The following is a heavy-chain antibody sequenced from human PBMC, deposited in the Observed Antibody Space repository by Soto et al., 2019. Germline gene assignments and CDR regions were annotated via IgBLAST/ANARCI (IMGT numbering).Heavy chain of an antibody. CDR2: IYYSGST. D-gene: IGHD2-2*01. CDR1: GGSISSSSYY. CDR3: ARAPPVVLVPAAIRGRAFDI. Sequence: PSETLSLTCTVSGGSISSSSYYWGWIRQPPGKGLEWIGSIYYSGSTYYNPSLKSRVTISVDTSKNQFSLKLSSVAAADTAVYYCARAPPVVLVPAAIRGRAFDIWAQGTLVPVSS. V-gene: IGHV4-39*07. J-gene: IGHJ3*02.